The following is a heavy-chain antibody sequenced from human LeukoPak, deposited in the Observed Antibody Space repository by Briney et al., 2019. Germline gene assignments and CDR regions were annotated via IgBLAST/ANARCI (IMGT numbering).Heavy chain of an antibody. D-gene: IGHD3-9*01. CDR1: GFTFNSYA. CDR2: ISSNGGST. V-gene: IGHV3-64*04. Sequence: GGPLRLSCSASGFTFNSYAMHWLRQAPGKGLEYVSAISSNGGSTYYADSVKGRFTISRDNSKNTLYLQMSRLRAEDTAVYYCARSFYDILIGYSQYFDYWGQGTLVTVSS. J-gene: IGHJ4*02. CDR3: ARSFYDILIGYSQYFDY.